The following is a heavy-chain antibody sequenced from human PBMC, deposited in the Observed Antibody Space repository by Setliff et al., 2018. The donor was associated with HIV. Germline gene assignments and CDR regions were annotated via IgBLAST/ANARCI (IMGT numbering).Heavy chain of an antibody. CDR3: ATERYQLRYNSYYYYYGMDV. CDR2: ITGDNDNT. D-gene: IGHD2-2*02. CDR1: GYTFNNYA. V-gene: IGHV1-3*01. Sequence: GASVKVSCKASGYTFNNYAMHWVRQAPGQRLEWLGWITGDNDNTKYSEKLKGRVTITRDSSASTAYMELSSLTSEDTAVYYCATERYQLRYNSYYYYYGMDVWGQGTTVTVSS. J-gene: IGHJ6*02.